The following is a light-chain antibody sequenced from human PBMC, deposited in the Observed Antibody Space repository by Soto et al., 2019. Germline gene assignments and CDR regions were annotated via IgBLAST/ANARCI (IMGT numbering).Light chain of an antibody. Sequence: QSVLTQPPSASGTPGQRVTISCSGSSSNIGTNTVNWYQQLPGTAPKLLIYRNNQRPSGVPDLLSGSKSGTAVSLASSGPQSEDESDYYCAVWDDSLNGFWVFGAGTKLTVL. V-gene: IGLV1-44*01. CDR1: SSNIGTNT. J-gene: IGLJ3*02. CDR3: AVWDDSLNGFWV. CDR2: RNN.